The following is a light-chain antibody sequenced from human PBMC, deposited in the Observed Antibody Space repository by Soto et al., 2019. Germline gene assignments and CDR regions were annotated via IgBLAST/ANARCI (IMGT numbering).Light chain of an antibody. Sequence: DIQMTQSPSSLSASVGDRVTITCRASQGISNYLAWYQQKPGTVPKLLISAASTLQTGVPSRFSGGGSGTDFTLTISSLQPEDVATYYCLKYNSAPWTFGQGTKVDIK. CDR2: AAS. CDR3: LKYNSAPWT. J-gene: IGKJ1*01. V-gene: IGKV1-27*01. CDR1: QGISNY.